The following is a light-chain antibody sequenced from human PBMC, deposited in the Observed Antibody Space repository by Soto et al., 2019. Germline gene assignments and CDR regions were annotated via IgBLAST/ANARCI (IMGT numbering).Light chain of an antibody. CDR2: DVS. CDR1: QSISTY. CDR3: QQSYSAPRT. J-gene: IGKJ1*01. V-gene: IGKV1-39*01. Sequence: DIQMTQSPSSLSASVGDRVTITCRASQSISTYLNWYQQKSGNAPKLLIYDVSTLQTGVPSRFSGSGSGTDFTLTISSLQPEDFATYYCQQSYSAPRTLGQGTKVDIK.